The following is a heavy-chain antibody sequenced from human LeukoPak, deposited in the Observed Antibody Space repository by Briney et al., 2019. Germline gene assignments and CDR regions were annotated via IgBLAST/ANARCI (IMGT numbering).Heavy chain of an antibody. V-gene: IGHV1-2*02. CDR1: GYTFTGDY. Sequence: ASVKVSCKASGYTFTGDYMHGVRQAPGQGLEWMGWINPNSGGTNYAQKFQGRVTMTRDTSISTAYTDLSRLRPDDTAVYYCARVGYDSQQSPRDYWGQGTLVTVSS. CDR3: ARVGYDSQQSPRDY. J-gene: IGHJ4*02. CDR2: INPNSGGT. D-gene: IGHD3-22*01.